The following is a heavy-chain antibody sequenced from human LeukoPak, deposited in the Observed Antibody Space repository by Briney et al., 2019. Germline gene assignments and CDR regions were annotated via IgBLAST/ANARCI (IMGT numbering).Heavy chain of an antibody. Sequence: ASVKVSCKASGYTFTSYAMNWVRQAPGQGLEWMGWINTNTGNPTYAQGFTGRFVFSSDTSVSTAYLQISSLKAEDTAVYYCARDAESGYDLPEDGFDPWGQGTLVTVSS. J-gene: IGHJ5*02. D-gene: IGHD5-12*01. V-gene: IGHV7-4-1*02. CDR1: GYTFTSYA. CDR3: ARDAESGYDLPEDGFDP. CDR2: INTNTGNP.